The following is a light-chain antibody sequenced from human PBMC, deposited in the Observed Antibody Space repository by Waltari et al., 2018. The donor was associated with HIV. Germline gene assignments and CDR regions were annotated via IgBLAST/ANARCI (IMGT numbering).Light chain of an antibody. Sequence: DIQMTQSPSTQSASVGARVINTGRASQTTNVWFAGYQQRPGKVPKRLIYKASTIESGVPLRCSRSGAGTEFILTTSSLQPDDCATDYGQQHNSYPTFGHGTKLEIK. CDR2: KAS. V-gene: IGKV1-5*03. CDR1: QTTNVW. CDR3: QQHNSYPT. J-gene: IGKJ2*01.